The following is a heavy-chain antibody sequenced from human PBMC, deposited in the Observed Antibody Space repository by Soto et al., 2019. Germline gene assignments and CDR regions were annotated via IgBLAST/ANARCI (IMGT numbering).Heavy chain of an antibody. CDR2: INAGNGNT. Sequence: ASVKVSCKASGYTFTSYAMHWVRKAPGQRLEWMGWINAGNGNTKYSQKFQGRVTITRDTSASTAYMELNSLRAEDTAVYYCARDWIYYDSTPPWDVWGQGTTVTVSS. V-gene: IGHV1-3*01. D-gene: IGHD3-22*01. J-gene: IGHJ6*02. CDR3: ARDWIYYDSTPPWDV. CDR1: GYTFTSYA.